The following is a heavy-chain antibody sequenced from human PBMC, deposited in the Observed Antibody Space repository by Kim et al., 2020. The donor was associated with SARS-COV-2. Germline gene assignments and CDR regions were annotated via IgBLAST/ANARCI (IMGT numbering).Heavy chain of an antibody. D-gene: IGHD5-18*01. CDR2: ISSSSSYI. Sequence: GGSLRLSCAASGFTFSSYSMNWVRQAPGKGLEWVSSISSSSSYIYYADSVKGRFTISRDNAKNSLYLQMNSLRAEDTAVYYCASGIQLHSYYYGMDVWGQRTTVTVSS. V-gene: IGHV3-21*01. CDR3: ASGIQLHSYYYGMDV. J-gene: IGHJ6*02. CDR1: GFTFSSYS.